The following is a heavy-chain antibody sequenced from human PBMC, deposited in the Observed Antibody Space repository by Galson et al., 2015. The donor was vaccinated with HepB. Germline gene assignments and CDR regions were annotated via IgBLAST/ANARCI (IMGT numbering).Heavy chain of an antibody. CDR3: ARDGGGSSAFLDDAFDI. Sequence: SLRLSCAASGFTFSGYYMSWIRQAPGKGLEWISYISSDIIYTSYADSVKGRFTISRDNAKNSLYLQMNTLRADDTAVYYCARDGGGSSAFLDDAFDIWGQGTTVIVSS. CDR2: ISSDIIYT. J-gene: IGHJ3*02. V-gene: IGHV3-11*05. CDR1: GFTFSGYY. D-gene: IGHD1-26*01.